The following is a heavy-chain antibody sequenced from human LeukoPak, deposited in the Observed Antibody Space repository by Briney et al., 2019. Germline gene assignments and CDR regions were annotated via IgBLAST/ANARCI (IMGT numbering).Heavy chain of an antibody. CDR2: IRVSGGST. CDR1: GFTFSSYA. V-gene: IGHV3-23*01. J-gene: IGHJ4*02. Sequence: PGGSLRLSCAASGFTFSSYAMTWVRQAPGKGLEWVSTIRVSGGSTYYADSVKGRFTISRDNSKNMLYLQMNSLRAEDTAVYYCAKAIVLVPAAMFYFDYWGQGTLVTVPS. CDR3: AKAIVLVPAAMFYFDY. D-gene: IGHD2-2*01.